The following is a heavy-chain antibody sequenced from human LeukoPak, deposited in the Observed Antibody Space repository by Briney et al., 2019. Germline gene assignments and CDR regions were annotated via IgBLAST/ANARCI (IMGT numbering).Heavy chain of an antibody. V-gene: IGHV1-2*02. CDR3: ATRDGYNSGLLP. Sequence: ASVKVSCKASGYTFTGYYMHWVRQAPGQGLEWMGWINPNSGGTNYAQKFQGRVTMTRDTSISTAYMELSRLRSDDTAVYYCATRDGYNSGLLPWGQGTLVTVSS. J-gene: IGHJ5*02. D-gene: IGHD5-24*01. CDR2: INPNSGGT. CDR1: GYTFTGYY.